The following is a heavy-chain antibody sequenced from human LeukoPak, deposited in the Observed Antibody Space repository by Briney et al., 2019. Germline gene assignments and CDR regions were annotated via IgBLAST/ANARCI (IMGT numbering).Heavy chain of an antibody. CDR1: GFTFSSHA. D-gene: IGHD4-17*01. Sequence: QPGGSLRLSCGASGFTFSSHAMTWVRQAPGKGLEWVSAISISGDTTYYADAVKGRFTISRDNSKNTVYLQMNSLRAEDTVVYYCANEIRPNDYWGQGTLVTVSS. J-gene: IGHJ4*02. V-gene: IGHV3-23*01. CDR2: ISISGDTT. CDR3: ANEIRPNDY.